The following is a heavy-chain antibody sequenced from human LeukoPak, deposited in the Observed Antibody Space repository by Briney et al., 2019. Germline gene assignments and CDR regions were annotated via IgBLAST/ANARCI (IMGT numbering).Heavy chain of an antibody. CDR3: AKDPRYYDGPGYHGGYYYYMDV. Sequence: GGSLRLSCAASGFTFSIHAMSWVRQAPGKGREWVSAISGSGGSTYYADSVKGRFTIPRDNSYNTVFLQMDSLRPEDTAIYYCAKDPRYYDGPGYHGGYYYYMDVWGKGTTVTVSS. D-gene: IGHD3-22*01. CDR1: GFTFSIHA. J-gene: IGHJ6*03. CDR2: ISGSGGST. V-gene: IGHV3-23*01.